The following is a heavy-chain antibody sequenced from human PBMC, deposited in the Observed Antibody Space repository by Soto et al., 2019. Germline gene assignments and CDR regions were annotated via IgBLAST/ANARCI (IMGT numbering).Heavy chain of an antibody. D-gene: IGHD3-10*01. Sequence: QVQLQQWGAGLLKPSETLSLTCAVYGGSFSGYYWSWIRQPPGKGLEWIGEINHSGSTNYNPSLKRRVTISVDTSKNQFSLKLSSVTAADTAVYYCARVGQLWFGELDVWGQGTTVTVSS. CDR3: ARVGQLWFGELDV. CDR1: GGSFSGYY. V-gene: IGHV4-34*01. J-gene: IGHJ6*02. CDR2: INHSGST.